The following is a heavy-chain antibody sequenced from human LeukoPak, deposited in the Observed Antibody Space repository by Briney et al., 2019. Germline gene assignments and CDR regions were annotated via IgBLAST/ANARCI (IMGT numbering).Heavy chain of an antibody. D-gene: IGHD5-18*01. V-gene: IGHV4-38-2*01. Sequence: PSETLSLTCAVSGYSISSGYYWGWSRQPPGKGLEWTGSIYHSGSTYYNPSLKSRVTISVDTSKNQFYLKLSSVTAADTAVYYCARHVAAMVGIDYWGQGTLVTVSS. CDR1: GYSISSGYY. CDR3: ARHVAAMVGIDY. J-gene: IGHJ4*02. CDR2: IYHSGST.